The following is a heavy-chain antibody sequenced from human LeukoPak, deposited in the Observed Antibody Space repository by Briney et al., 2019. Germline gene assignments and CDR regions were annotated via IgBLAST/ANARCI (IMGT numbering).Heavy chain of an antibody. CDR2: IYYSGTT. D-gene: IGHD3-22*01. Sequence: SETLSLTCTVSGDSITNYYWSWIRQPPGKGLEWIGHIYYSGTTTYNPPLKSRVTISVDTSKSPCSLKFSSVTAADTAVYHCARGQFSHDSTGYHYWGQGTLVTVSS. CDR1: GDSITNYY. CDR3: ARGQFSHDSTGYHY. V-gene: IGHV4-59*01. J-gene: IGHJ4*02.